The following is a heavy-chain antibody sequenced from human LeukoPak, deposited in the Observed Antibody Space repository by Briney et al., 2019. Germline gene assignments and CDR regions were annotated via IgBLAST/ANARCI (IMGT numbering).Heavy chain of an antibody. J-gene: IGHJ5*02. CDR3: ARELRNYGSGSYLGDWFDP. CDR2: ISGSGGST. V-gene: IGHV3-23*01. Sequence: GGSLRLSCAASGFTFSSYAMSWVRQAPGKGLEWVSAISGSGGSTYYADSVKGRFTISRDNSKNTLYLQMNSLRAEDTAVYYCARELRNYGSGSYLGDWFDPWGQGTLVTVSS. D-gene: IGHD3-10*01. CDR1: GFTFSSYA.